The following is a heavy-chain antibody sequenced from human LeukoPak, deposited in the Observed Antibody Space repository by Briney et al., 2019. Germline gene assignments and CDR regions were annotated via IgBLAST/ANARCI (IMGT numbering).Heavy chain of an antibody. V-gene: IGHV3-53*04. CDR2: IFSGGTT. D-gene: IGHD5-18*01. Sequence: GRSLRLSCAASGFTVSSTYMRWARQAPGRGLEWDSVIFSGGTTYGADSVEGRFTISRHNSENTLYLQMNSLRGEDTAVDYCARGVVGYSYGVDNWGQGTLVTVSS. CDR1: GFTVSSTY. CDR3: ARGVVGYSYGVDN. J-gene: IGHJ4*02.